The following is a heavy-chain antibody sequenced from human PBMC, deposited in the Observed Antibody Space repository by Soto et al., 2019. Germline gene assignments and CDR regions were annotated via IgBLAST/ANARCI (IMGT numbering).Heavy chain of an antibody. J-gene: IGHJ6*02. CDR3: AKDGSGYENYYYYYGMDV. D-gene: IGHD5-12*01. Sequence: QVQLVESGGGVVQPGRSLRLSCAASGFTFSSYGMHWVRQAPGKGLEWVAVISYDGSNKYYADSVKGRFTISRDNSKNTLYLQMNSLRAEDTAVYYCAKDGSGYENYYYYYGMDVWGQGTTVTVSS. V-gene: IGHV3-30*18. CDR2: ISYDGSNK. CDR1: GFTFSSYG.